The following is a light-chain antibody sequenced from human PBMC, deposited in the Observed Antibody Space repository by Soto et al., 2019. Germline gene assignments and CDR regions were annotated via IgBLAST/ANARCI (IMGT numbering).Light chain of an antibody. Sequence: DIQMTQSPSSLSASVGDRVTITCRASQGISNYLAWYQQKPGKVPKLLIYAASTLQSGVPSRFSGSGSGTDFTITITSLQPADVATDHCQKYNSAPPFTFGPGTKVDIK. CDR1: QGISNY. CDR3: QKYNSAPPFT. CDR2: AAS. J-gene: IGKJ3*01. V-gene: IGKV1-27*01.